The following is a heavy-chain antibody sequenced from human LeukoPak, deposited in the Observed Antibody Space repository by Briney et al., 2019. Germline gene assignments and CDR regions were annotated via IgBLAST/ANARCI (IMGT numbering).Heavy chain of an antibody. V-gene: IGHV3-23*01. CDR2: ISGSGGST. D-gene: IGHD3-10*02. Sequence: GGSLRLSCAASGFTVNSNYMSWVRQAPGKGLEWVSAISGSGGSTYYADSVKGRFTISRDNSKNTLYLQMNSLRAEDTAVYYCAKRAIFGWFDPWGQGTLVTVSS. J-gene: IGHJ5*02. CDR1: GFTVNSNY. CDR3: AKRAIFGWFDP.